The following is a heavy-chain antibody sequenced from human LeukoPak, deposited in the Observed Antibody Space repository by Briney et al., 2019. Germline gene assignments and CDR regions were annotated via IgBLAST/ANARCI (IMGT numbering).Heavy chain of an antibody. CDR3: ARDSSGYFVFDY. CDR2: IYHSGST. V-gene: IGHV4-4*02. J-gene: IGHJ4*02. Sequence: SETLSLTCAVSGGSISSSNWWSWVRQPPGKGLEWIGEIYHSGSTNYNPSLKSRVAISVDTSKNQFSLKLSSVTAADTAVYYCARDSSGYFVFDYWGQGTLVTVSS. D-gene: IGHD3-22*01. CDR1: GGSISSSNW.